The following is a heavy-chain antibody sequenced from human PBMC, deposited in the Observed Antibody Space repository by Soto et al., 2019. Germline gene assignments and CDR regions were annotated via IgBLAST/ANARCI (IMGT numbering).Heavy chain of an antibody. J-gene: IGHJ4*02. CDR2: ISYDGSNK. CDR3: AKDQYDPVAKYYFDY. Sequence: HPGGSLRLSCAASGFTFSSYGMHWVRQAPGKGLEWVAVISYDGSNKYYADSVKGRFTISRDNSKNTLYLQMNSLRAEDTAVYYCAKDQYDPVAKYYFDYWGQGTLVTVSS. V-gene: IGHV3-30*18. CDR1: GFTFSSYG. D-gene: IGHD5-12*01.